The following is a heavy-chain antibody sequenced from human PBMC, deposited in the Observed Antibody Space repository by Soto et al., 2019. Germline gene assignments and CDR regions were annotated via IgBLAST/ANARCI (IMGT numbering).Heavy chain of an antibody. D-gene: IGHD3-10*01. V-gene: IGHV3-23*01. Sequence: GGSLRLSCAASGFTFSSYAMSWVRQAPGKGLEWVSAISGSGGSTYYADSVKGRFTISRDNSKNTLYLQINSLRAEDTAVYYCAKGFRMVRGYFDYWGQGTLVTVSS. CDR3: AKGFRMVRGYFDY. J-gene: IGHJ4*02. CDR1: GFTFSSYA. CDR2: ISGSGGST.